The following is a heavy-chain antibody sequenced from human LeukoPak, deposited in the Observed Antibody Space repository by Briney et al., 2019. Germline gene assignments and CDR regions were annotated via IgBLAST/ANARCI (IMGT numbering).Heavy chain of an antibody. D-gene: IGHD5-12*01. J-gene: IGHJ6*03. CDR1: GYTFTSYD. V-gene: IGHV1-8*01. CDR3: ARALSGYDPIYYYYYYMDV. Sequence: ASVKVSCKASGYTFTSYDINWVRQATGQGLEWMGWMNPNSGNTGHAQKFQGRVTMTRNTSISTAYMELSSLRSEDTAVYYCARALSGYDPIYYYYYYMDVWGKGTTVTVSS. CDR2: MNPNSGNT.